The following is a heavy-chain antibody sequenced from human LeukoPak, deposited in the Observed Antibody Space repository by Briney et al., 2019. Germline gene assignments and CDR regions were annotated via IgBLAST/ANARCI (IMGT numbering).Heavy chain of an antibody. D-gene: IGHD4-11*01. CDR3: VRDYSNFVQGD. CDR1: GDSISSSHYY. Sequence: SETLSLTCTVSGDSISSSHYYWGWIRQSPGKGLEWIGSIYSGGETHYNPSLNSRVTIFLDTSKNRFSLNLISVTATDAAVYYCVRDYSNFVQGDWGQGTLVTVSS. V-gene: IGHV4-39*02. CDR2: IYSGGET. J-gene: IGHJ4*02.